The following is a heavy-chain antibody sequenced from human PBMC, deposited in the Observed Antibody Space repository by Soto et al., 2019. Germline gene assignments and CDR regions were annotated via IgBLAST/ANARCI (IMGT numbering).Heavy chain of an antibody. CDR1: GYSFDTFG. V-gene: IGHV1-18*01. CDR3: ARCYCSVGSCFTCWHFDL. D-gene: IGHD2-15*01. J-gene: IGHJ2*01. CDR2: ISIEKGDT. Sequence: QVQVVQSGAEVKKPGASVKVACKASGYSFDTFGMSWVRQAPGQGLEWMGWISIEKGDTNSAQKYQDRVNMTTATSASTAYMELRSLTSDDTAVYYCARCYCSVGSCFTCWHFDLWGRGTLVTVSS.